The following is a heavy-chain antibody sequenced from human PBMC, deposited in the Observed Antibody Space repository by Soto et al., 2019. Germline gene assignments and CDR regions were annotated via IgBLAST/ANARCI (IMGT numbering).Heavy chain of an antibody. D-gene: IGHD1-26*01. CDR2: MNPNSGNT. CDR3: ARNGLLHRWGCDD. J-gene: IGHJ4*02. CDR1: GYTFTSYD. V-gene: IGHV1-8*01. Sequence: QVQLVQSGAEVKKPGASVKVSCRASGYTFTSYDINWVRQATGPGLEWMGWMNPNSGNTGYAQKFQGRVTMTRNTSISTADRELSNLRSEDTAVYYCARNGLLHRWGCDDWGQGTLGTVAS.